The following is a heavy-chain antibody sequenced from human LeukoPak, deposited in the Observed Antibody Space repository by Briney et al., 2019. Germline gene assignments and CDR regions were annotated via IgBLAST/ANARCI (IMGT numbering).Heavy chain of an antibody. CDR3: ARGSGYDFRAFDI. V-gene: IGHV1-2*02. J-gene: IGHJ3*02. Sequence: ASVKVSCKASGYTFIGYYLHWLRQAPGQGPEWMGWINPNSGGTNYSAKFQGRVTMTRDTSISTAYMELSRLRSGDTAVYYCARGSGYDFRAFDIWGQGTMVTVSS. CDR1: GYTFIGYY. D-gene: IGHD5-12*01. CDR2: INPNSGGT.